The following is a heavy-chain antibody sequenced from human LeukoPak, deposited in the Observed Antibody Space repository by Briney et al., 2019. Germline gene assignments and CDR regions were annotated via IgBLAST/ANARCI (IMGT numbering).Heavy chain of an antibody. CDR1: GYTFTSYG. D-gene: IGHD1-26*01. CDR3: ARNTQGIVGATFLDY. Sequence: ASVKVSCKASGYTFTSYGISWVRQAPGQGLELMGCISAYNGNTNYAQKLQGRVTMTTDTSTSTAYMELRSLRSDDTAVYYCARNTQGIVGATFLDYWGQGTLVTVSS. V-gene: IGHV1-18*01. CDR2: ISAYNGNT. J-gene: IGHJ4*02.